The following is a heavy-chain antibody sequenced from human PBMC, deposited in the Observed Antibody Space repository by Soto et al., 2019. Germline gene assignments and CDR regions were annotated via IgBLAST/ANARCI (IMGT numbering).Heavy chain of an antibody. D-gene: IGHD3-3*01. V-gene: IGHV1-18*01. Sequence: ASVKVSCKASGYTFSSYDISWVRQAPGQGLEWMGWISGYNGNTNYAQKFQGRVTVTTDTSTSTAHMELTSLRSDDTAVYYCASGGSSSSSGFDYWGQGTPVTVSS. J-gene: IGHJ4*02. CDR2: ISGYNGNT. CDR3: ASGGSSSSSGFDY. CDR1: GYTFSSYD.